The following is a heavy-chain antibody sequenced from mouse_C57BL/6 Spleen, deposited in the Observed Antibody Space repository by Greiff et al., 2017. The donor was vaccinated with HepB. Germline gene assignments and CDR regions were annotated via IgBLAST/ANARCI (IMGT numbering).Heavy chain of an antibody. V-gene: IGHV1-82*01. CDR2: IYPGDGDT. CDR3: ARWDYGSSHGYFDV. Sequence: VQLVESGPELVKPGASVKISCKASGYAFSSSWMNWVKQRPGKGLEWIGRIYPGDGDTNYNGKFKGKATLTADKSSSTAYMQLSSLTSEDSAVYFCARWDYGSSHGYFDVWGTGTTVTVSS. D-gene: IGHD1-1*01. CDR1: GYAFSSSW. J-gene: IGHJ1*03.